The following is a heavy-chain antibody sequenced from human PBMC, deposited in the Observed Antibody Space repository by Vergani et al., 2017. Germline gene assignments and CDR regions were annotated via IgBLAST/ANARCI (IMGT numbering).Heavy chain of an antibody. CDR1: GGSISAGYYF. CDR2: ISASGNA. J-gene: IGHJ3*01. V-gene: IGHV4-61*02. CDR3: ARRSGGYYSGGKVHPLRTAFDV. Sequence: QVQLQASGPGRVKPSQILSLTCTMSGGSISAGYYFWSWIRQPAGKGLEWLGHISASGNASHSPSLKTRVSMSVDTSKNQFSLTVTSVTAADTAIYFCARRSGGYYSGGKVHPLRTAFDVWGHGTVVTVSS. D-gene: IGHD2-15*01.